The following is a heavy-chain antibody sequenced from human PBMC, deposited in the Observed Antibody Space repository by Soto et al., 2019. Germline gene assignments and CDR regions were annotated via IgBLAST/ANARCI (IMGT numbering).Heavy chain of an antibody. D-gene: IGHD3-16*02. J-gene: IGHJ6*02. V-gene: IGHV1-69*12. CDR1: GGTFSSYA. Sequence: QVQLVQSGAEVKKPGSSVKVSCKASGGTFSSYAISWVRQAPGQGLEWMGGIIPIFGTANYAQKFQGRVTITADESTSTAYMELSSLRSEDTAVYYCARALYDYVWGSYRPYWYYYGMDVWGQGTTVTVSS. CDR3: ARALYDYVWGSYRPYWYYYGMDV. CDR2: IIPIFGTA.